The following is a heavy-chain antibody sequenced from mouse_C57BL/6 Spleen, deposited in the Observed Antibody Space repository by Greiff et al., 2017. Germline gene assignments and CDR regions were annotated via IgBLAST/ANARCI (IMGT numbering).Heavy chain of an antibody. Sequence: QVQLQQPGAELVKPGASVKLSCKASGYTFTSYWMQWVKQRPGQGLEWIGEIDPSDSYTNYNQKFKGKATLTVDTSSSTAYMQLSSLTSEDSAVYYCARGDYGNYGRYYFDYWGQGTTLTVSS. D-gene: IGHD2-1*01. CDR3: ARGDYGNYGRYYFDY. CDR2: IDPSDSYT. V-gene: IGHV1-50*01. CDR1: GYTFTSYW. J-gene: IGHJ2*01.